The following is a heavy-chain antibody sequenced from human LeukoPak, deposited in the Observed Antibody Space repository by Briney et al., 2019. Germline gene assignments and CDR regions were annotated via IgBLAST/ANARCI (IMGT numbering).Heavy chain of an antibody. J-gene: IGHJ6*02. CDR3: ATSYCSSTSCYTDYYYYGMDV. Sequence: ASVKVSCKVSGYTLTELSMHWVRQAPGKGLEWMGGFDPEDGETIYAQKFQDRVTMTEDTSTDTAYMELSSLRSEDTAVYYCATSYCSSTSCYTDYYYYGMDVWGQGTTVTVSS. CDR2: FDPEDGET. D-gene: IGHD2-2*02. CDR1: GYTLTELS. V-gene: IGHV1-24*01.